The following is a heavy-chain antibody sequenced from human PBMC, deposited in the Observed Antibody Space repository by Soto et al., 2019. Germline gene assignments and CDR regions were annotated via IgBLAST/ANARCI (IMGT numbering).Heavy chain of an antibody. V-gene: IGHV3-30*18. J-gene: IGHJ4*02. CDR3: AKERKGSDY. CDR2: ISYYGTTT. Sequence: QVQLVESGGGVVQPGRSLRLSCAASGFTFSSYEMHWVRQAPGKGLDWVAIISYYGTTTYYADSVKGRFIISRDNSKNPLYLQMNSLRPEDTAVYYCAKERKGSDYWGQGTLVPVSS. CDR1: GFTFSSYE.